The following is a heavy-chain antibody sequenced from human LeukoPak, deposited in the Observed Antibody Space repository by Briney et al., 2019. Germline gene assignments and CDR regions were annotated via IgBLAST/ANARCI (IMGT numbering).Heavy chain of an antibody. J-gene: IGHJ4*02. CDR2: IYPGDSDT. Sequence: GESLKISCKGSGYSFTSYWIGRVRQMPGKGLEWMGIIYPGDSDTRYSPSFQGQVTISADKSISTAYLQWSSLKASDTAMYYCARQGPPYYDFWSAGFDYWGQGTLVTVSS. CDR1: GYSFTSYW. D-gene: IGHD3-3*01. CDR3: ARQGPPYYDFWSAGFDY. V-gene: IGHV5-51*01.